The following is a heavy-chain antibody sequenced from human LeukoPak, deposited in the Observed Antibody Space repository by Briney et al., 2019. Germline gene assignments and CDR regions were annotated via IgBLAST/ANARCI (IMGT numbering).Heavy chain of an antibody. J-gene: IGHJ4*02. CDR2: ISSSSSTI. CDR1: GFTFSSYS. V-gene: IGHV3-48*01. Sequence: GGSLRLSCAASGFTFSSYSMNWVRQAPGKGLEWVSYISSSSSTIYYADSVKGRFTISRDNAKNSLYLQMNSLRAEDTAVYYCAREYSEYSSSYLDYWGQGTLVTVSS. D-gene: IGHD6-6*01. CDR3: AREYSEYSSSYLDY.